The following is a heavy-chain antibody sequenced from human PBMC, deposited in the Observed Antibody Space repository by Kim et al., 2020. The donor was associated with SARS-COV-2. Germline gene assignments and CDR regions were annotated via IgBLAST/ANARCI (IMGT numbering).Heavy chain of an antibody. CDR1: GFTFDDYA. CDR2: ISWNSGSI. D-gene: IGHD6-13*01. Sequence: GGSLRLSCAASGFTFDDYAMHWVRQAPGKGLEWVSCISWNSGSIGYADSVKGRFTISRDNAKNSLYLQMHSLRAEDTALYYCAKDAGYSSSWYGGLYYV. V-gene: IGHV3-9*01. CDR3: AKDAGYSSSWYGGLYYV. J-gene: IGHJ6*01.